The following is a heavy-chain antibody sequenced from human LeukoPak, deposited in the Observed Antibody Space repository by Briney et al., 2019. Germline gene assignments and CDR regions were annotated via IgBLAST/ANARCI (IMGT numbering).Heavy chain of an antibody. J-gene: IGHJ4*02. V-gene: IGHV4-61*02. CDR1: GGSISSGSYY. Sequence: SQTLSLTCTVSGGSISSGSYYWSWVRQPAGKGLEWIGRIYTSGSTNYNPSLKSRVTISVDTSKNQFSLKLSSVTAADTAVYYCARAITINFDYWGQGTLVTVSS. CDR2: IYTSGST. D-gene: IGHD3-3*01. CDR3: ARAITINFDY.